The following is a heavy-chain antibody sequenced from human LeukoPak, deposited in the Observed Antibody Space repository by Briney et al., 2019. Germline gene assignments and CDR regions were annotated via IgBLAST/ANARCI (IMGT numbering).Heavy chain of an antibody. J-gene: IGHJ2*01. CDR3: ARGEHGDFYFYFDL. CDR2: INHSGST. Sequence: SETLSLTCAVYGGSFSGYYWSWIRQPPGKGLEWIGEINHSGSTNYNPSLKSRVTISVDTSKNQFSLKLSSVTAADTAVYYCARGEHGDFYFYFDLWGRGTLVTVSS. V-gene: IGHV4-34*01. CDR1: GGSFSGYY. D-gene: IGHD4-17*01.